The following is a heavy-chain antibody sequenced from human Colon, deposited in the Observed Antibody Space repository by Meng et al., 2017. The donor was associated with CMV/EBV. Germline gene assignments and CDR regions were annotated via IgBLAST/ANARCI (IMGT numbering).Heavy chain of an antibody. CDR2: IGSSGSTI. CDR1: GFTFSNYY. Sequence: GGSLRLSCAASGFTFSNYYMSWIRQASGKGLEWVSYIGSSGSTIYYADSVKGRFTISRDNAKNSLYLQMNSLRAEDTAVYYCARIERPGGQYNSYGMDVWGQGTTVTVSS. V-gene: IGHV3-11*01. CDR3: ARIERPGGQYNSYGMDV. D-gene: IGHD5-24*01. J-gene: IGHJ6*02.